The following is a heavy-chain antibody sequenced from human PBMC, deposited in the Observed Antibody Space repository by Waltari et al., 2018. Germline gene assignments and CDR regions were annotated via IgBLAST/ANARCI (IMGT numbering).Heavy chain of an antibody. Sequence: QVQLVESGGGVVQPGRSLRLSCAASGFTFSSYAMHWVRQAPGKGLEGVAVISDDGSNKYYAESVKGRFTISRDNSKNTLYLQMNSLRAEDTAVYYCARGRAAAGTGPIYWGQGTLVTVSA. V-gene: IGHV3-30-3*01. CDR2: ISDDGSNK. D-gene: IGHD6-13*01. J-gene: IGHJ4*02. CDR1: GFTFSSYA. CDR3: ARGRAAAGTGPIY.